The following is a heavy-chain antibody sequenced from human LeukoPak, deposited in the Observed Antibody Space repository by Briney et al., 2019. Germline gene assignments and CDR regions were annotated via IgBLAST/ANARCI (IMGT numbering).Heavy chain of an antibody. D-gene: IGHD3-10*01. CDR1: GFTFSSYS. CDR3: ARHYGSGSYSMVDY. Sequence: GGSLRLSCAASGFTFSSYSMNWVRQAPGKGLEWVSSISSSGSSIYYADSVKGRFTISRDNAKNSLYLQMNSLRAEDTAVYYCARHYGSGSYSMVDYWGQGTLVTVSS. V-gene: IGHV3-21*04. J-gene: IGHJ4*02. CDR2: ISSSGSSI.